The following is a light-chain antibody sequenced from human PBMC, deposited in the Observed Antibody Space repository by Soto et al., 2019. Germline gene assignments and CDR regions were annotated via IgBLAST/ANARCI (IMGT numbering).Light chain of an antibody. V-gene: IGKV3-20*01. J-gene: IGKJ3*01. Sequence: EFVLTQSPGTLSLSPGERATLSCRASQSVSSSYLAWYQQKPGQAPRLLIYAASSRATGLPDSFSGSGSGTDFTLTISRLEPEDFAVYYCQQDGSSPLTFGPGTKVDIK. CDR1: QSVSSSY. CDR2: AAS. CDR3: QQDGSSPLT.